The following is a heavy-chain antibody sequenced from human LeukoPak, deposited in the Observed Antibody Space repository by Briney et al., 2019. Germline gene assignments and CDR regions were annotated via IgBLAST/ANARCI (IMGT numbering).Heavy chain of an antibody. V-gene: IGHV3-30*03. CDR1: GFTFSSYG. CDR3: ARGGGGYYGSGSYPQNI. CDR2: ISYDGSNK. J-gene: IGHJ3*02. Sequence: GGSLRLSCAASGFTFSSYGMHWVRQAPGKGLEWVAVISYDGSNKYYADSVKGRFTISRDNAKNSLYLQMNSLRAEDTAVYYCARGGGGYYGSGSYPQNIWGQGTMVTVSS. D-gene: IGHD3-10*01.